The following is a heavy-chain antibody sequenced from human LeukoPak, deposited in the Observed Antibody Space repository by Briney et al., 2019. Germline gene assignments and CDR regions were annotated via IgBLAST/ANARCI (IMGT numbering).Heavy chain of an antibody. CDR1: GFTFSSYA. V-gene: IGHV3-23*01. CDR2: ISGSGGST. CDR3: AKEESNDSSSPWFDP. Sequence: PGGSLRLFCAASGFTFSSYAMSWVRQAPGKGLEWVSAISGSGGSTYYADSVKGRFTISRDNSKNTLYLQMNSLRAEDTAVYYCAKEESNDSSSPWFDPWGQGTLVTVSS. J-gene: IGHJ5*02. D-gene: IGHD3-22*01.